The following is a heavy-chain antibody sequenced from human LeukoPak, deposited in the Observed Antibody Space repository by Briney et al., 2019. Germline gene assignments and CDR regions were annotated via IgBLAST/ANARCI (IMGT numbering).Heavy chain of an antibody. CDR3: AKNDGGVATGQFDY. Sequence: GGSLRLSCAASGFTFSDYWMHWVRQAPGKGLEWVAFIRYDGSNKYYPDSVKGRFTIPRDNSKNTLYLQMNSLRAEDTAVYYCAKNDGGVATGQFDYWGQGTLVTVSS. J-gene: IGHJ4*02. CDR2: IRYDGSNK. D-gene: IGHD5-12*01. CDR1: GFTFSDYW. V-gene: IGHV3-30*02.